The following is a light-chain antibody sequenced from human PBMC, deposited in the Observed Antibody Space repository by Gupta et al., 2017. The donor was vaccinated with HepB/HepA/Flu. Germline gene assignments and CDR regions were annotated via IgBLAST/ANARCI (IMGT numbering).Light chain of an antibody. CDR1: SSDVGGYNF. CDR2: DVN. V-gene: IGLV2-11*01. Sequence: QSPLTQPRSVSGSPGQSVTISCTGTSSDVGGYNFVSWYQQHPDKAPKLMLYDVNKRPSGVPDRFSGSKSGNTASLTISGLQAEDEADYYCCSYTGSFPVVFGGGTKLTVL. CDR3: CSYTGSFPVV. J-gene: IGLJ2*01.